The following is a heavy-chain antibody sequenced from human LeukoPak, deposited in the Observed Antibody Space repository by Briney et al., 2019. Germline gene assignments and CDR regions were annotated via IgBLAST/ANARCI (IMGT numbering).Heavy chain of an antibody. CDR1: CDSVSSYS. V-gene: IGHV4-59*02. Sequence: SETLSLTCPMSCDSVSSYSWSWIRQPPGKGLEWIAYIFFVGTTHYNPSLKSRATISIDTSKNQFSLKLTSVTAADTAMYYCARRGWSDAFDIWGQGTMVTVSS. J-gene: IGHJ3*02. CDR2: IFFVGTT. CDR3: ARRGWSDAFDI. D-gene: IGHD6-19*01.